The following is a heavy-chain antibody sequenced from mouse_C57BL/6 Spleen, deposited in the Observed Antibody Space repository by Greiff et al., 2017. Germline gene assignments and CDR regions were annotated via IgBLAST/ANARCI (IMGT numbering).Heavy chain of an antibody. D-gene: IGHD3-2*01. CDR1: GYTFTSYR. J-gene: IGHJ3*01. CDR3: ARSLTALATGFAD. Sequence: VQLQQPGAELVKPGASVKLSCTVSGYTFTSYRLHWGKQRPGQGLEWIGMIHPNSGGTNYNEKFNSKTTVTVDKSSTTAYMLLSSLTSEDSAVYYCARSLTALATGFADWSQETLVTVSA. V-gene: IGHV1-64*01. CDR2: IHPNSGGT.